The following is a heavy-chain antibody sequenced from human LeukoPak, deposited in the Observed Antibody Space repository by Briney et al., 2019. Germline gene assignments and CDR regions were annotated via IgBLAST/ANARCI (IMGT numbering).Heavy chain of an antibody. CDR1: GGSISSSSYY. Sequence: IPSETLSLTCTVSGGSISSSSYYWGWIRQPPGKGLEWIGSIYYGGSTYYNPSLKSRLTMSVDTSRNQFSLKLSSVTAADTAVYYCARVSNPHALYSGYDGSLDYWGQGTLVTVSS. V-gene: IGHV4-39*07. J-gene: IGHJ4*02. CDR2: IYYGGST. CDR3: ARVSNPHALYSGYDGSLDY. D-gene: IGHD5-12*01.